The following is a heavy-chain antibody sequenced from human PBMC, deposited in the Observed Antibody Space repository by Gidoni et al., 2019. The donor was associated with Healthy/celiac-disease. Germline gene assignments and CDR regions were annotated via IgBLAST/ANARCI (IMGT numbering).Heavy chain of an antibody. Sequence: QVQLQQWGAGLLKPPGTRPLTCAAYGGSFSGSYGSWIRQPPGKGLEWIGEINHSGSTNYNPSLKSRVTISVDTSKNQFSLKLSSVTAADTAVYYCARRPRDIVGATVRGYYFDYWGQGTLVTVSS. CDR3: ARRPRDIVGATVRGYYFDY. CDR2: INHSGST. J-gene: IGHJ4*02. V-gene: IGHV4-34*01. CDR1: GGSFSGSY. D-gene: IGHD1-26*01.